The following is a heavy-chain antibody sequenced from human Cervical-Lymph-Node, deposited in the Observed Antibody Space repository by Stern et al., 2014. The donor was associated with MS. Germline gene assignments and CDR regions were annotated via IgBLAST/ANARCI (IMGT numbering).Heavy chain of an antibody. V-gene: IGHV4-61*08. Sequence: QVQLQESGPGLVKPSETLSLTCTVSGGSVSSDAYYWTWLRQPPGKGLEWIGYIYYSGSSSYNPSLKSRVTMSVDTSKNQFSLRLSSVTAADTAVYFCARQVRDWGQGTLVTVSS. CDR2: IYYSGSS. J-gene: IGHJ4*02. CDR1: GGSVSSDAYY. CDR3: ARQVRD.